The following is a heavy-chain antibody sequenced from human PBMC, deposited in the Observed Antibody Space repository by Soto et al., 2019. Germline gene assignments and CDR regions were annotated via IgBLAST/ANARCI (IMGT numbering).Heavy chain of an antibody. CDR2: ISGSGGNT. V-gene: IGHV3-23*01. D-gene: IGHD2-21*02. Sequence: GGSLRLSCAASGFTFNNYAMSRVRQAPGKGLEWVSGISGSGGNTYYADSVKGRFTISRDNSMNTLFLQMNSLRAEDAAVYYCAKYTQVVVTAYFDYWSQGALVTVSS. J-gene: IGHJ4*02. CDR3: AKYTQVVVTAYFDY. CDR1: GFTFNNYA.